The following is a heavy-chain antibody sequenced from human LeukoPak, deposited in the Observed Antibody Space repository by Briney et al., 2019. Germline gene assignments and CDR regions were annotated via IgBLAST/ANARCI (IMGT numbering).Heavy chain of an antibody. CDR1: GFTFTRYW. CDR2: IKQDGSEK. J-gene: IGHJ4*02. Sequence: QPGGSLRLSRAVSGFTFTRYWMSWVRQAPGQGRDWVATIKQDGSEKYYVASVKCRFTISRDNAKNSLYLQMNSLRAGDTAVYYCAQGSGTFDYWGQGTLVTVSS. V-gene: IGHV3-7*01. D-gene: IGHD2-15*01. CDR3: AQGSGTFDY.